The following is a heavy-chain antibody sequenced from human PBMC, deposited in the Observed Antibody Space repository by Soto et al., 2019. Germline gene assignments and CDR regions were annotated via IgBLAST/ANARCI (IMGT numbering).Heavy chain of an antibody. CDR3: ARHYRSATTGRGDFDV. CDR1: GGSFSAYY. J-gene: IGHJ3*01. V-gene: IGHV4-34*12. CDR2: IIHSEST. Sequence: PSETLSLTCAVYGGSFSAYYWSWVRQPPGKGLEWIGEIIHSESTYYNPSLESRVTMSVGTPNNEVFLHLTSVTAADTAVYYCARHYRSATTGRGDFDVWGQGTKVTVSS. D-gene: IGHD4-17*01.